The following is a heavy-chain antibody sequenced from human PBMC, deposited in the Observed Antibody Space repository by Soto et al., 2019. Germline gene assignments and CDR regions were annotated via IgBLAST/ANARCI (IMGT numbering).Heavy chain of an antibody. CDR3: ARDQEAGSFFPYYYGMDV. D-gene: IGHD6-13*01. V-gene: IGHV3-48*03. Sequence: PGGSLRLSCATSVLTFSSYEMNWVRQAPGKGLEWVSYISSSGSTIYYADSVKGRFTISRDNAKNSLYLQMDSLRAEDTAVYYCARDQEAGSFFPYYYGMDVWGQGTTVTVSS. J-gene: IGHJ6*01. CDR1: VLTFSSYE. CDR2: ISSSGSTI.